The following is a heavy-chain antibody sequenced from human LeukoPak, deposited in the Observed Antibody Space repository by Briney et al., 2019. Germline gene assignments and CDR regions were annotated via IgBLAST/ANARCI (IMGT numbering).Heavy chain of an antibody. J-gene: IGHJ5*02. CDR2: ISGYNGNT. CDR3: ARSAAAGPRDWFDP. D-gene: IGHD6-13*01. V-gene: IGHV1-18*01. Sequence: ASVKVSCKTSVYTFTTYGITWVRQAPGQGLEWMGWISGYNGNTNCAQKLQDRVTLTTDTSTSTAYMELRSLRSDDTAVYYCARSAAAGPRDWFDPWGQGTLVTVSS. CDR1: VYTFTTYG.